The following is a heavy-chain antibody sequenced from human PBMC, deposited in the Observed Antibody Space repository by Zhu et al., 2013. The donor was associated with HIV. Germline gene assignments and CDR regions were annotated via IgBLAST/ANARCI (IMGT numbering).Heavy chain of an antibody. D-gene: IGHD6-13*01. Sequence: VQSGAEVKKPGASVKVSCKASGYTFYNYAISWVRQAPGQGLEWMGWISVYNGNTKYAQKVQGRVTMTRDTSISTAYMELSRLRSDGTAVYYCARMVYSSSRPRTQNAFDIWGQGTMVTVSS. CDR1: GYTFYNYA. V-gene: IGHV1-18*01. CDR2: ISVYNGNT. J-gene: IGHJ3*02. CDR3: ARMVYSSSRPRTQNAFDI.